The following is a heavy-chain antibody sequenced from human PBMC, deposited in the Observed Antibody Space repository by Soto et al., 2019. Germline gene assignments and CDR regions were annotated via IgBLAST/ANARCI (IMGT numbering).Heavy chain of an antibody. CDR2: ISAYNGNT. V-gene: IGHV1-18*01. CDR1: GYTFTSYG. D-gene: IGHD3-22*01. CDR3: ARDWMESSGCHYTFDS. J-gene: IGHJ4*02. Sequence: GASVKVSCKASGYTFTSYGISWVRQAPGQGLEWMGWISAYNGNTNYAQKLQGRVTMTTDTSTSTAYMELRSLRSDDTAVYYCARDWMESSGCHYTFDSCRQRTLGPASS.